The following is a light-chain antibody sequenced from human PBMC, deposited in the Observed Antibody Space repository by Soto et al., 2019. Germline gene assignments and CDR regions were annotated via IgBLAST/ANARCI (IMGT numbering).Light chain of an antibody. CDR1: QTISSW. CDR2: KAS. CDR3: QHYNSYSEA. V-gene: IGKV1-5*03. Sequence: DIQMTKSPSTLSGSVGDRVTITFRSSQTISSWLAWYQQKPGKAPKLLIYKASTLKSGVPSRFSGSGSRTEFTLTISSLQHEDFATYYCQHYNSYSEAFGQGTKVDIK. J-gene: IGKJ1*01.